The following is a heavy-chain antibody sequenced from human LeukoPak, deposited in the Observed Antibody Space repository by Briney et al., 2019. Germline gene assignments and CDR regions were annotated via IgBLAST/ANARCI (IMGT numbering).Heavy chain of an antibody. V-gene: IGHV3-9*01. D-gene: IGHD3-16*02. J-gene: IGHJ4*02. CDR2: ISWNSGSI. CDR1: GFTFDDYA. Sequence: SLRLSCAASGFTFDDYAMHWVRQAPGKGLEWVSGISWNSGSIGYADSVKGRFTISRDNAKNSLYLQMNSLRAEDTALYYCAKERAGYTNPYYFDYWGQGTLVTVSS. CDR3: AKERAGYTNPYYFDY.